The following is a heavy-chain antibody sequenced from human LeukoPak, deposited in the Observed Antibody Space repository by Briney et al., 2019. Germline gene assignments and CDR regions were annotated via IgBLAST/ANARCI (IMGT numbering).Heavy chain of an antibody. CDR2: IKGDGSGT. V-gene: IGHV3-74*01. CDR1: AFTFNNYW. Sequence: GGSLRLSCVASAFTFNNYWMHWVRQAPGKGLVWVSRIKGDGSGTNYADSVRGRFTISRDNAKNTVYLQMNSLRTKDTAVYYCARGLPNYYGMDVWGQGTTVTVSS. CDR3: ARGLPNYYGMDV. J-gene: IGHJ6*02. D-gene: IGHD2-8*01.